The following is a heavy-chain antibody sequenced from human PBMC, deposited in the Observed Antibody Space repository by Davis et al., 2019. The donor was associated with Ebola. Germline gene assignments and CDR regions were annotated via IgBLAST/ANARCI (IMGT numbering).Heavy chain of an antibody. D-gene: IGHD4-23*01. CDR2: INPHNGNT. V-gene: IGHV1-18*04. CDR3: ARDYGGNTRYYYYYGMDV. CDR1: GYTFTSYG. J-gene: IGHJ6*02. Sequence: ASVKVSCKASGYTFTSYGITWVRQAPGQGLEWMGWINPHNGNTNYAQNVQGRVTMTTDTSTSTAYMEVGSLRSDDTAVYYCARDYGGNTRYYYYYGMDVWGQGTTVTVSS.